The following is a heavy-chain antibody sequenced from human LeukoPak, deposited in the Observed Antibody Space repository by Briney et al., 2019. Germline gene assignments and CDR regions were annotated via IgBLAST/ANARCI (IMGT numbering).Heavy chain of an antibody. D-gene: IGHD5-12*01. CDR2: ISAYNGNT. V-gene: IGHV1-18*01. CDR1: GYTFTSYG. J-gene: IGHJ4*02. CDR3: ARESYYSGYEHVDY. Sequence: ASVKVSCKASGYTFTSYGISWVRQAPGQGLEWMGWISAYNGNTNYAQKLQGRVTMTTDTSTSTAYMELRSLRSDDTAVYYCARESYYSGYEHVDYWAREPWSPSPQ.